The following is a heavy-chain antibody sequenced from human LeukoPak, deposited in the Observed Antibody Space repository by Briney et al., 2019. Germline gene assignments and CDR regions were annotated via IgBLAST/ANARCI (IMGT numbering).Heavy chain of an antibody. Sequence: SETLSLTCTVSGGSISTYYWGWVRQPPGKALEWIGNIFYSGSTYYSPSLKSRVTISLDTSRNQFSLKLNSVTAADTAVYYCAKSNGYGLIDIWGQGTMVTVSS. CDR3: AKSNGYGLIDI. V-gene: IGHV4-59*12. CDR2: IFYSGST. D-gene: IGHD3-22*01. J-gene: IGHJ3*02. CDR1: GGSISTYY.